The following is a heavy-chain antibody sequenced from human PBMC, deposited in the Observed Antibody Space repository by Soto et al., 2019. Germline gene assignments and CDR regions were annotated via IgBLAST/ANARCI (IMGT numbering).Heavy chain of an antibody. D-gene: IGHD3-10*01. J-gene: IGHJ6*02. CDR3: AVAAVREIMAQESSGMAV. V-gene: IGHV1-69*01. CDR1: GGTLSDYA. CDR2: IMPTVDSA. Sequence: QVQLVQSGAEVKTPGSSVKVSCKASGGTLSDYAISWVRQAPGQGLEWMGGIMPTVDSANYAQNFQGRLTISADESTSTANLELSSLRSDDTAVYYCAVAAVREIMAQESSGMAVWGQGITVIVSS.